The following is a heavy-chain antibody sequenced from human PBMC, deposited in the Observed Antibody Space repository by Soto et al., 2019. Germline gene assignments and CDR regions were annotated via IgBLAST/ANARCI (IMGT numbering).Heavy chain of an antibody. D-gene: IGHD2-15*01. V-gene: IGHV3-15*01. J-gene: IGHJ6*02. CDR3: TYEDVVVVAAMGMDV. CDR2: IKSKTDGGTT. Sequence: PGGSLRLSCAASGFTFSNAWMSWVRQAPGKGLEWVGRIKSKTDGGTTDYAAPVKGRFTISRDDSKNTLYLQMNSLKTEDTAGYYCTYEDVVVVAAMGMDVRGQGTKVTFSS. CDR1: GFTFSNAW.